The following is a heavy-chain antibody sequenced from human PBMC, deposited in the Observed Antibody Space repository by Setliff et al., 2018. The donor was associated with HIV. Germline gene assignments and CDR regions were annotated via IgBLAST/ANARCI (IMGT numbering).Heavy chain of an antibody. CDR3: ARERPGDHYESTGYQLADWFDP. Sequence: SVKVSCKASGGSFTSYTFSWVRQAPGQGLEWMGRIIPIVTIAHYAEQFVGRVTITADKSTSTTYMEVSSLGSEDTVVYYCARERPGDHYESTGYQLADWFDPWGQGTLVTVSS. J-gene: IGHJ5*02. CDR1: GGSFTSYT. D-gene: IGHD3-22*01. CDR2: IIPIVTIA. V-gene: IGHV1-69*04.